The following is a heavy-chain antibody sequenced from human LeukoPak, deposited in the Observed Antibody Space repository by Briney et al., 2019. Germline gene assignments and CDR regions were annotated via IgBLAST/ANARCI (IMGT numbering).Heavy chain of an antibody. Sequence: PSETLSLTCTVSGGSISSYYWSWIRQPPGKGLEWIGYIYYSGGTNYNPSLKSRVTISVDTSKNQFSLKLSSVTAADTAVYYCARQPYYYARYYFDYWGQGTLVTVSS. V-gene: IGHV4-59*01. CDR2: IYYSGGT. CDR1: GGSISSYY. J-gene: IGHJ4*02. D-gene: IGHD3-22*01. CDR3: ARQPYYYARYYFDY.